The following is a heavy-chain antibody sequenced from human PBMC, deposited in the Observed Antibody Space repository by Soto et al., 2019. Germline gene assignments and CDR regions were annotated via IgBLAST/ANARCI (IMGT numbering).Heavy chain of an antibody. CDR1: GFTFSSYA. J-gene: IGHJ6*02. CDR3: AFRYYDFWSSSPGYYGMDV. V-gene: IGHV3-23*01. CDR2: ISGSGGST. D-gene: IGHD3-3*01. Sequence: GGSLRLSCAASGFTFSSYAMSWVRQAPGKGLEWVSAISGSGGSTYYADSVKGRFTISRDNSKNTLYLQMNSLRAEDTAVYYCAFRYYDFWSSSPGYYGMDVWGQGTTVTVSS.